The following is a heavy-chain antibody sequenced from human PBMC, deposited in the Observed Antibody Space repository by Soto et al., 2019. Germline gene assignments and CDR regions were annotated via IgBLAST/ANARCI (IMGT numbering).Heavy chain of an antibody. J-gene: IGHJ5*02. CDR1: GFTFSSYS. Sequence: GSLRLSCAASGFTFSSYSMNWVRQAPGKGLEWVSSISSSSSYIYYADSVKGRFTISRDNAKNSLYLQMNSLRAEDTAVYYCARETYCSGGSCYDGRWFDPWGQGTLVTVSS. CDR2: ISSSSSYI. CDR3: ARETYCSGGSCYDGRWFDP. D-gene: IGHD2-15*01. V-gene: IGHV3-21*01.